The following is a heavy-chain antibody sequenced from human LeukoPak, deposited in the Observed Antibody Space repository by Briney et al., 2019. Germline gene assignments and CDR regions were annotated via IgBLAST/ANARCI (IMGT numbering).Heavy chain of an antibody. CDR1: GGSFSGYY. CDR3: AGCSGASCYYITSPLYFDY. V-gene: IGHV4-34*01. Sequence: PSETLSLTCAVYGGSFSGYYWSWIRQPPGKGLEWIGEINHSGSTNYNPSLKSRVTVSVDTSKNQFSLKLSSVTAADTAVYYCAGCSGASCYYITSPLYFDYWGQGTLVTVSS. D-gene: IGHD2-15*01. CDR2: INHSGST. J-gene: IGHJ4*02.